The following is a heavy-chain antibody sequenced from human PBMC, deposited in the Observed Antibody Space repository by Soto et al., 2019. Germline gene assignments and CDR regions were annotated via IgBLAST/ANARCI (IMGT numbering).Heavy chain of an antibody. J-gene: IGHJ1*01. CDR2: ISGSGGST. D-gene: IGHD2-15*01. CDR1: GFTFSSYA. V-gene: IGHV3-23*01. Sequence: GGSLRLSCAASGFTFSSYAMSWVRQAPGKGLEWVSAISGSGGSTYYAASVKGRFTISRNNSKNTLYLQMNSLRAEDTAVYYCAKELGYCSGGSCYPVGYFQHWGQGTLVTVSS. CDR3: AKELGYCSGGSCYPVGYFQH.